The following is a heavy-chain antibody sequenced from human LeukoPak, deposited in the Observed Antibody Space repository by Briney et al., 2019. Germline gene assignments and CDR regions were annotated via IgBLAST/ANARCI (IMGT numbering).Heavy chain of an antibody. CDR1: GYTFTRYY. CDR3: ARVGYSSGWYRLARYYYMDV. J-gene: IGHJ6*03. CDR2: MNPNSGNT. Sequence: ASVKVSCKASGYTFTRYYIHWVRQATGQGLEWMGWMNPNSGNTGYAQKFQGRVTITRNTSISTAYMELSSLRSEDTAVYYCARVGYSSGWYRLARYYYMDVWGKGTTVTVSS. D-gene: IGHD6-19*01. V-gene: IGHV1-8*03.